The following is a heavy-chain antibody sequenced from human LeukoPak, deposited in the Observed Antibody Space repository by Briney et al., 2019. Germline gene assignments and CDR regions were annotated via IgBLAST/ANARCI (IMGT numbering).Heavy chain of an antibody. Sequence: SETLSLTCVVYGGSFSGYSWSWIRQPPGKGLEWIGSIYYSGSTYYNPSLKSRVTISVDTSKNQFSLRLSSVTAADTAVYYCARTYSSSWYLSLWFDPWGQGTLVTVSS. V-gene: IGHV4-34*01. CDR2: IYYSGST. CDR3: ARTYSSSWYLSLWFDP. CDR1: GGSFSGYS. J-gene: IGHJ5*02. D-gene: IGHD6-13*01.